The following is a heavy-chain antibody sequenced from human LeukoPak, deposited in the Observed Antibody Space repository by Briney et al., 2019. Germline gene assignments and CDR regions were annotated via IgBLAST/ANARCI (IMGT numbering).Heavy chain of an antibody. V-gene: IGHV4-59*08. CDR1: GGSVRSYY. CDR3: ARLGSGTYQYYFDY. Sequence: SETLSLTCIVSGGSVRSYYWSWIRQPPGKGLEWIGYIYYIGSTNYNPSLKSRVTISVDTSKNQFSLKLSSVTAADTAVYYCARLGSGTYQYYFDYWGQGTLVTVSS. J-gene: IGHJ4*02. D-gene: IGHD1-26*01. CDR2: IYYIGST.